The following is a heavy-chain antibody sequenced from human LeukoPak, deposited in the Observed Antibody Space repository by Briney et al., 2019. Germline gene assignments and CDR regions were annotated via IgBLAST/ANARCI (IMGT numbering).Heavy chain of an antibody. V-gene: IGHV3-74*01. Sequence: PGGSLRLSCAASGFTFSRYWMHWVRQGPGKGLVWVSRINIDGSSTRYADSVKGRFTISRDNAKNTLYLQMNSLRAEDTAVYYCARDWSSANWFDTWGQGTLVTVSS. CDR1: GFTFSRYW. J-gene: IGHJ5*02. CDR3: ARDWSSANWFDT. CDR2: INIDGSST.